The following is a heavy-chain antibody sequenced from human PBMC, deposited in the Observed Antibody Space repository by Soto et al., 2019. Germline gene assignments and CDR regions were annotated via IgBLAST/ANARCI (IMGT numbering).Heavy chain of an antibody. CDR1: GGTFSSYG. Sequence: QVQLVQSGAEVKKPGSSVKVSCKASGGTFSSYGITWVRQAPGQGLEWMGGIIPVFGTTNYAQKFQGRITITADESTSTAYMGLSSLRSEDTAVYYCARGPGGQGTYWYFDLWGRGTLVTVSS. J-gene: IGHJ2*01. CDR3: ARGPGGQGTYWYFDL. V-gene: IGHV1-69*12. CDR2: IIPVFGTT. D-gene: IGHD3-16*01.